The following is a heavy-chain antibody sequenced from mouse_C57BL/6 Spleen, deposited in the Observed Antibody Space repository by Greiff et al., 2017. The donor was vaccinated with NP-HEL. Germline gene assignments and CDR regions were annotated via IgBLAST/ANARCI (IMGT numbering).Heavy chain of an antibody. Sequence: EVHLVESGGDLVKPGGSLKLSCAASGFTFSSYGMSWVRQTPDKRLEWVATISSGGSYTYYPDSVKGRFTISRDNAKNTLYLQMSSLKSEDTAMYYCARLGPPFDYWGQGTTLTVSS. D-gene: IGHD4-1*01. CDR1: GFTFSSYG. V-gene: IGHV5-6*01. CDR2: ISSGGSYT. J-gene: IGHJ2*01. CDR3: ARLGPPFDY.